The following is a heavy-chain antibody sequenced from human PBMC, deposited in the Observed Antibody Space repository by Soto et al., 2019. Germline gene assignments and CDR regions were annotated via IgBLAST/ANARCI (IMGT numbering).Heavy chain of an antibody. CDR3: ARDLSYAWFGGFDY. V-gene: IGHV3-33*01. CDR2: IWYDGSNK. Sequence: QVQLVESGGGVVQPGRSLRLSCAASGFTFSSYGMQWVRQAPGKGLEWVAVIWYDGSNKYYADSVKGRFTISRDNSKNTLYLQMNSLRAEDTAVYYCARDLSYAWFGGFDYWGQGTLVTDSS. J-gene: IGHJ4*02. CDR1: GFTFSSYG. D-gene: IGHD3-10*01.